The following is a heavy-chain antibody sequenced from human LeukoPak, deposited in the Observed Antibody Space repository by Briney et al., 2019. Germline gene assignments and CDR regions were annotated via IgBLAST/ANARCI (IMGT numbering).Heavy chain of an antibody. D-gene: IGHD2-15*01. V-gene: IGHV4-59*01. CDR2: IYYSGST. Sequence: PSETLSLTCTVSGGSISSYYWSWLRQPPGKGLEWIGYIYYSGSTNYNPSLKSRVTISVDTSKNQFSLKLSSVTAADTAVYYCARGYCSSCMDVWGQGTTVTVSS. CDR3: ARGYCSSCMDV. CDR1: GGSISSYY. J-gene: IGHJ6*02.